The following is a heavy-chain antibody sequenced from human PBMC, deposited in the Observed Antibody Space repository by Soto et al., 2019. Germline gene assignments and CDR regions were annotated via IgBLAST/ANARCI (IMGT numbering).Heavy chain of an antibody. CDR1: GGTFSSYA. V-gene: IGHV1-69*13. CDR2: IIPIFGTA. Sequence: SVKVSCKASGGTFSSYAISWVRQAPGQGLEWMGGIIPIFGTANYAQKFQGRVTVTADESTSTAYMELSSLRSEDTAVYYCASPPNWIPVAGITEYFQHCGQGTLVTVSS. CDR3: ASPPNWIPVAGITEYFQH. J-gene: IGHJ1*01. D-gene: IGHD6-19*01.